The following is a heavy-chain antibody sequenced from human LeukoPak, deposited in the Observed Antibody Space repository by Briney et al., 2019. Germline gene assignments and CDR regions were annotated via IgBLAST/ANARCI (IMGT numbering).Heavy chain of an antibody. V-gene: IGHV1-18*01. CDR2: ISAYNGNT. CDR3: ARETGYSSGWYGGIDY. J-gene: IGHJ4*02. Sequence: ASVKVSCKASGYTFTSYGISWVRQAPGQGLEWMGWISAYNGNTNYAQKLQGRVTMTTDTSMSTAYMELRSLRSDDTAVYYCARETGYSSGWYGGIDYWGQGTLVTVSS. CDR1: GYTFTSYG. D-gene: IGHD6-19*01.